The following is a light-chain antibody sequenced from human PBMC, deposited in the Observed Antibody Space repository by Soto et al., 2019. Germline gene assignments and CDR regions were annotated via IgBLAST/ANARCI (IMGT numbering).Light chain of an antibody. CDR2: EVS. CDR3: SSYTSSSALVV. V-gene: IGLV2-14*01. J-gene: IGLJ2*01. Sequence: QSALTQPASVSGSPGQSITISCTGTSSDVGGYNYVSWYQQHPGKAPKVMIYEVSNRPSGVSNRFSGSKSGNTASLTISGLQAEDEGDYGCSSYTSSSALVVFGGGTKVTVL. CDR1: SSDVGGYNY.